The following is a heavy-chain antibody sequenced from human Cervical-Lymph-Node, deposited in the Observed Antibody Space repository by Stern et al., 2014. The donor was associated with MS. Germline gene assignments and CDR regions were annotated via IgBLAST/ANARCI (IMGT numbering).Heavy chain of an antibody. CDR2: INPSGDSA. CDR1: GYTFTSHY. D-gene: IGHD3/OR15-3a*01. V-gene: IGHV1-46*01. J-gene: IGHJ4*02. Sequence: QVQLVQSGAEVKKPGASVKVSCKASGYTFTSHYMHWVRQAPGQGIEWVGIINPSGDSASYAQKFQGRVTMTRDTSTSTLYMELSSLRSEDTAVYYCASGTGSKRPAGNYWGQGTLVTVSS. CDR3: ASGTGSKRPAGNY.